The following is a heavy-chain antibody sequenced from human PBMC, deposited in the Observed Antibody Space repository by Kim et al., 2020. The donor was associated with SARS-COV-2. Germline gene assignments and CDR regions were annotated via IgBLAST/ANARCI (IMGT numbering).Heavy chain of an antibody. CDR2: MNSGGGG. Sequence: GGSLRLSCAASGLMFSNTYMSWVRRAPGKGLEWVAYMNSGGGGLYADSVRGRFTVARDKSKNTLYLQMKSLRVEDTAADYCSRDGPCGRSCYWTFDIWC. CDR1: GLMFSNTY. J-gene: IGHJ3*02. D-gene: IGHD2-21*01. CDR3: SRDGPCGRSCYWTFDI. V-gene: IGHV3-53*01.